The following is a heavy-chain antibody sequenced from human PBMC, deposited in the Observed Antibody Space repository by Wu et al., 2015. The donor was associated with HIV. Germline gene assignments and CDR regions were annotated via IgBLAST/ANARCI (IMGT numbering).Heavy chain of an antibody. CDR2: IIPIFGTA. J-gene: IGHJ3*02. D-gene: IGHD2-2*01. CDR1: GGTFSSYA. V-gene: IGHV1-69*12. CDR3: ARGVLGYCSSTSCYAFDI. Sequence: QVQLVQSGAEVKKPGSSVKVSCKASGGTFSSYAISWVRQAPGQGLEWMGGIIPIFGTANYAQKFQGRVTITADESTSTAYMELSSLRSEDTAVYYCARGVLGYCSSTSCYAFDIWGQGTMVTVSS.